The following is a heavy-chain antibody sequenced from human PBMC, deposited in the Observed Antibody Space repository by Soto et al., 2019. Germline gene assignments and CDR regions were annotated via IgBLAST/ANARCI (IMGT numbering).Heavy chain of an antibody. V-gene: IGHV3-23*01. D-gene: IGHD2-15*01. CDR1: GFTFNNYG. CDR2: ISGSGGDT. Sequence: EVNLLESGGGLVQPGGSLRLSCTASGFTFNNYGMSWVRQAPGRGLEWVSAISGSGGDTYSADSVRGRFSISRDNSRNTLYLQMNSLRAEDTAVYHCAKYLAYCRSGPCRFENWGPGTLVTVSS. CDR3: AKYLAYCRSGPCRFEN. J-gene: IGHJ4*02.